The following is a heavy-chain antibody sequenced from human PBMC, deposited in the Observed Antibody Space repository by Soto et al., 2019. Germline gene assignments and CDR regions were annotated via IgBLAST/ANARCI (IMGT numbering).Heavy chain of an antibody. CDR1: GFTFSDYY. CDR3: GRDGGTTFDH. V-gene: IGHV3-11*01. CDR2: ISSDASRI. Sequence: GGSLRLSCAASGFTFSDYYMSWIRQAPGKGLEWVSYISSDASRIYYADSVKDRFTISRDNAKKSLYLQMNILRAEDTAVYYCGRDGGTTFDHWGQGTQVTVSS. J-gene: IGHJ4*02. D-gene: IGHD4-4*01.